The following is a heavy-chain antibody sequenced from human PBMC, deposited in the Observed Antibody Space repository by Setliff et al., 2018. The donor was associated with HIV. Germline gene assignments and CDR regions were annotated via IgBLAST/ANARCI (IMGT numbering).Heavy chain of an antibody. D-gene: IGHD6-13*01. CDR2: ISAYNGDT. V-gene: IGHV1-18*03. CDR3: ARRGVFDAFDI. CDR1: GYTFTGYA. Sequence: GASVKVSCKASGYTFTGYAISWARQAPGQGLEWLGWISAYNGDTNYAQKVQGRVSMTIDTSTSTAYMELRSLRSDDMAVYYCARRGVFDAFDIWGQGTMVTVSS. J-gene: IGHJ3*02.